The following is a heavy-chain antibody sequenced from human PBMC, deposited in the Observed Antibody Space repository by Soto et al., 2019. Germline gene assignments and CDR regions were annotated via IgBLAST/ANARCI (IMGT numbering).Heavy chain of an antibody. J-gene: IGHJ2*01. CDR1: GFTVSSNY. Sequence: EVQLVESGGGLIQPGGSLRLSCAASGFTVSSNYMSWVRQAPGKGLEWVSVIYSGGSTYYADSVKGRFTISRDNSKNTLYLQMNSQRAEDTAVYYCARNSGGDSCCWYFDLWGRGTLVTVSS. CDR2: IYSGGST. V-gene: IGHV3-53*01. CDR3: ARNSGGDSCCWYFDL. D-gene: IGHD2-21*02.